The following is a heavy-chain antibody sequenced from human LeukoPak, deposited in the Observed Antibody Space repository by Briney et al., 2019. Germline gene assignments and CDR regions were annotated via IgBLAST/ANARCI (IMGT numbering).Heavy chain of an antibody. CDR1: GGSISSYY. D-gene: IGHD6-13*01. Sequence: SETLSLTCTVSGGSISSYYWSWIRQPPGKGLEWIGYIYYSGSTNYNPSLKSRVTISVDTSKNQFSLKLSSVTAADTAVYYCASAGAAGILDVWGKGTTVTVSS. V-gene: IGHV4-59*01. CDR2: IYYSGST. J-gene: IGHJ6*04. CDR3: ASAGAAGILDV.